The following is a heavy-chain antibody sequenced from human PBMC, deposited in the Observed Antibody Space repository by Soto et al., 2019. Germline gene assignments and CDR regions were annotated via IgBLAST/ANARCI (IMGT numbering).Heavy chain of an antibody. V-gene: IGHV1-69*06. J-gene: IGHJ5*02. Sequence: QVQLVQSGAEVKKPGSSVKVSCKASGGTFSSYDISWVRQAPGQGLEWMGWIIPIFGTANYAQKFQGRVTITADKSTSTAYMELSSLRSEDTAVYYCARGYCSSTSCYTWFDPWGQGTLVTVSS. CDR1: GGTFSSYD. CDR2: IIPIFGTA. CDR3: ARGYCSSTSCYTWFDP. D-gene: IGHD2-2*02.